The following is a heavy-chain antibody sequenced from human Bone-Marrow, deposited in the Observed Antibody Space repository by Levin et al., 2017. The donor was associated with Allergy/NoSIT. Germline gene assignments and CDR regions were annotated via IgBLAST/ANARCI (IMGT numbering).Heavy chain of an antibody. Sequence: GESLKISCAASGFTFSTYAMHWVRQAPGKGLEWVAVISYDGSNKYYADSVKGRFTISRDNSKNTLYLQMNSLRAEDTAVYYCARVRGYYGSGSDSDFDYWGQGTLVTVSS. D-gene: IGHD3-10*01. V-gene: IGHV3-30-3*01. CDR3: ARVRGYYGSGSDSDFDY. J-gene: IGHJ4*02. CDR1: GFTFSTYA. CDR2: ISYDGSNK.